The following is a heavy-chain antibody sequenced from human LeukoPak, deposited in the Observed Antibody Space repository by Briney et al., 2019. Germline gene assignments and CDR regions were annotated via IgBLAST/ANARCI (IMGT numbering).Heavy chain of an antibody. V-gene: IGHV3-23*01. J-gene: IGHJ4*02. CDR2: ISGSGSNT. CDR3: AKAIRENYSSRKALGY. D-gene: IGHD6-13*01. Sequence: PGGSLRLSCAASGFTFGSYAMSWVRQAPGKGLEWISAISGSGSNTDYADSVKGRFTISRDNSENTLYLQMNSLRAEDTALYYCAKAIRENYSSRKALGYWGQGTLVTASS. CDR1: GFTFGSYA.